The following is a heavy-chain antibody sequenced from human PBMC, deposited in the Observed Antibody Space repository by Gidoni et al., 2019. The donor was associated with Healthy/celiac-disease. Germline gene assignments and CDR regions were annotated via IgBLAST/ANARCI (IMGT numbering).Heavy chain of an antibody. CDR2: IKQDGSEK. CDR3: ARDWSYDYIWGSYRYPLDY. J-gene: IGHJ4*02. CDR1: GFTFSSYW. D-gene: IGHD3-16*02. V-gene: IGHV3-7*04. Sequence: EVQLVESGGGLVQPGGSLRLSCAASGFTFSSYWMSWVRQAPGKGLEWVANIKQDGSEKYYVDSVKGRFTISRDNAKNSLYLQMNSLRAEDTAVYYCARDWSYDYIWGSYRYPLDYWGQGTLVTVSS.